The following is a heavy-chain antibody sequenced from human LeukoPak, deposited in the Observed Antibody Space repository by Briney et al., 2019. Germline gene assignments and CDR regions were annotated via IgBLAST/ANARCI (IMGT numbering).Heavy chain of an antibody. D-gene: IGHD1-26*01. CDR1: GGSFSGYY. Sequence: SETLSLTCAVYGGSFSGYYWSWIRQPLGKGLEWIGEINHSGSTNYNPSLKSRVTISVDTSKYQFSLKLSSVTAADTAVYYCARGSGSYSFDYWGQGTLVTVSS. J-gene: IGHJ4*02. CDR3: ARGSGSYSFDY. CDR2: INHSGST. V-gene: IGHV4-34*01.